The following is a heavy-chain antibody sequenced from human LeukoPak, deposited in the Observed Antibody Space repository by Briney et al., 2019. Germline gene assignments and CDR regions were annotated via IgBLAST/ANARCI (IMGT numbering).Heavy chain of an antibody. J-gene: IGHJ4*02. V-gene: IGHV1-18*01. Sequence: ASVKVSCKASSYTFTSYGISWVRQAPGQGLEWMGWISAYNGNTNYAQKLQGRVTMTTDTSTSTAYMELRSLRSDDTAVYYCARALHLYCSSTSCYRSDPTYSIDYWGQGTLVTVSS. CDR2: ISAYNGNT. CDR1: SYTFTSYG. CDR3: ARALHLYCSSTSCYRSDPTYSIDY. D-gene: IGHD2-2*01.